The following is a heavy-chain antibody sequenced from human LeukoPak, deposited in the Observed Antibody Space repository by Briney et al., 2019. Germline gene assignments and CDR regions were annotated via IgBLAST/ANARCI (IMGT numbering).Heavy chain of an antibody. CDR1: GFTFSSYA. Sequence: GGSLRLSCAASGFTFSSYAMTWVRQAPGKGLEWVSAISGSGGSTYYADSVKGRFTISRDNSKNTLYLQMNSLRAEDTAVYYCAKEEVLRYFDWLERDYGMDVWGQGTTVTVSS. CDR3: AKEEVLRYFDWLERDYGMDV. D-gene: IGHD3-9*01. J-gene: IGHJ6*02. CDR2: ISGSGGST. V-gene: IGHV3-23*01.